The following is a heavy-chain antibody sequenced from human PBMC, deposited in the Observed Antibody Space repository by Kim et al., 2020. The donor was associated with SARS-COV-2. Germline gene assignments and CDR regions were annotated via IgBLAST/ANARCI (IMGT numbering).Heavy chain of an antibody. J-gene: IGHJ6*02. CDR3: ARDQGDMAASYYYYGMDV. D-gene: IGHD2-15*01. Sequence: KSRVTISVDTSKNQFSLKLSSVTAADTAVYYCARDQGDMAASYYYYGMDVWGQGTTVTVSS. V-gene: IGHV4-59*01.